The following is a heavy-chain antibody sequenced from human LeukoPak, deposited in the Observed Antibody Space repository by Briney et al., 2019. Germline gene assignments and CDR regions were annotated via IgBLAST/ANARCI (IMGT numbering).Heavy chain of an antibody. V-gene: IGHV3-74*03. CDR2: INSYGSST. CDR1: GFTFSSFW. CDR3: AREVSSSWSATDY. J-gene: IGHJ4*02. D-gene: IGHD6-13*01. Sequence: GGSLRLSCTASGFTFSSFWMHWDRQAPGKGLVWVSRINSYGSSTTYADSVKGRFTISRDNAKSTLYLQMNSLRAEDTAVYYCAREVSSSWSATDYWGQGTLVTVSS.